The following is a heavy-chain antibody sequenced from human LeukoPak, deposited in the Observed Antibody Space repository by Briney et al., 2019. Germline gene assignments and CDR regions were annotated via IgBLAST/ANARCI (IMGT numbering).Heavy chain of an antibody. V-gene: IGHV3-21*01. CDR3: ARDLRRTTVTYDY. J-gene: IGHJ4*02. CDR2: ISSSSSYI. Sequence: GGSLRLSCAASGFTFSSYSMNWVRQAPGKGLEWVSSISSSSSYIYYADSVKGRFTTSRDNAKNSLYLQMNSLRAEDTAVYYCARDLRRTTVTYDYWGQGTLVTVSS. D-gene: IGHD4-17*01. CDR1: GFTFSSYS.